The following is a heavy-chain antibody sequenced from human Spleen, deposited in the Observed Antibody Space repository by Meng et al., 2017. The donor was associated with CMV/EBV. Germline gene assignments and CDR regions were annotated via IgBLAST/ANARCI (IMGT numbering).Heavy chain of an antibody. V-gene: IGHV1-69*05. D-gene: IGHD3-10*01. CDR1: GGTCSSYA. Sequence: CKASGGTCSSYAISWVRQAPGQGLEWMGGIIPIFGTANYAQKFQGRVTITTDESTSTAYMELSSLRSEDTAVYYCARDLLKQTNGGWGQGTLVTVSS. CDR3: ARDLLKQTNGG. J-gene: IGHJ4*02. CDR2: IIPIFGTA.